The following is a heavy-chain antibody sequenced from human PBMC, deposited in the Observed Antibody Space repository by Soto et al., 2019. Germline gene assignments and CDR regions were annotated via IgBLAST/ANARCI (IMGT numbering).Heavy chain of an antibody. V-gene: IGHV2-5*02. CDR1: GFSLSTSGVG. Sequence: QITLKESGPTLVKPTQTLTVTCTFSGFSLSTSGVGVAWIRQPPGKALEWLALIYWDGDKRYSPFLKSRLTLXKXXSENQVVLTLSTMDPVDTATYYCAHKGGRGAGMDVWGQGTTVTVSS. D-gene: IGHD2-15*01. CDR2: IYWDGDK. CDR3: AHKGGRGAGMDV. J-gene: IGHJ6*02.